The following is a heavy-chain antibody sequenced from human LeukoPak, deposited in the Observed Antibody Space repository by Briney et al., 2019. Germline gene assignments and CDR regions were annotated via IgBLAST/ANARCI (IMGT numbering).Heavy chain of an antibody. V-gene: IGHV3-21*01. CDR2: IGTNSYI. Sequence: PGGSLRLSCAVSGFTFSTYSMNWVRQAPGKGLEWGSSIGTNSYIYYADSVKGRFTISSDNAKNSLYLQMNSLRAEDTAVYYCASRPVLTGDYFDYWGQGTLVTVSS. D-gene: IGHD3-9*01. CDR3: ASRPVLTGDYFDY. CDR1: GFTFSTYS. J-gene: IGHJ4*02.